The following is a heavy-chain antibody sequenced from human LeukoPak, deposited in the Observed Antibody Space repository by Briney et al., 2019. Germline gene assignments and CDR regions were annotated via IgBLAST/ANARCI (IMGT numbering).Heavy chain of an antibody. CDR3: ARVYSGYYSDFDY. J-gene: IGHJ4*02. Sequence: EASVKVSCKASGYTFTSYAMHWVRQAPGQRLEWMGWINAGNGNTKYSQKFQGRVTITRDTSASTAYMELSSLRSEDTAVYYCARVYSGYYSDFDYXXXGTLVTVSS. CDR2: INAGNGNT. CDR1: GYTFTSYA. V-gene: IGHV1-3*01. D-gene: IGHD3-22*01.